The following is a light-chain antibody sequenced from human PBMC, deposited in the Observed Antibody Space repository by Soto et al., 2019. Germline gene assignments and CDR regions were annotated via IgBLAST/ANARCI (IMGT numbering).Light chain of an antibody. J-gene: IGKJ1*01. CDR1: QSISSP. CDR3: HQYNNYTWT. CDR2: KTS. V-gene: IGKV1-5*03. Sequence: DIQMTQSPSTLSSSVGDRVTITCRAIQSISSPVAGYHQKPGKAPKLLIYKTSSLESGVTSRFSGSGSGTEFTLTISSLQPDDFAPYYCHQYNNYTWTFGQGTKVEIK.